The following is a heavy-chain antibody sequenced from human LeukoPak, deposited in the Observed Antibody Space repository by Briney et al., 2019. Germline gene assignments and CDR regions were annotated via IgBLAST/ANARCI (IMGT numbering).Heavy chain of an antibody. Sequence: GSLRLSCAASGFTFSSYAMSWVRQAPGKGLEWVSAISGSGGSTYYADSVKGRFTISRDNSKNTLYLQMNSLRAEDTAVYYCAKTPFYYYDSSGYLDYWGQGTLVTVSS. CDR2: ISGSGGST. CDR1: GFTFSSYA. CDR3: AKTPFYYYDSSGYLDY. D-gene: IGHD3-22*01. J-gene: IGHJ4*02. V-gene: IGHV3-23*01.